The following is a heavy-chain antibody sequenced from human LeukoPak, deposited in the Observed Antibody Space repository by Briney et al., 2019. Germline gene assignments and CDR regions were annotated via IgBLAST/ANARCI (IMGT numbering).Heavy chain of an antibody. Sequence: PGGSLRLSCAASGFTFSSCSMNWVRQAPGKGLGWVSYISSSSNTIYYADSVKGRFTISRDNAKNSLYLQVDSLRAEDTAVYYCARVGTTGYYYYYMDVWGKGTTVTVSS. CDR3: ARVGTTGYYYYYMDV. V-gene: IGHV3-48*04. D-gene: IGHD2/OR15-2a*01. CDR2: ISSSSNTI. J-gene: IGHJ6*03. CDR1: GFTFSSCS.